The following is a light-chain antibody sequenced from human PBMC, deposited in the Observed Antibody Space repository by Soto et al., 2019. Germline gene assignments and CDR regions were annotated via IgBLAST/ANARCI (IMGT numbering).Light chain of an antibody. CDR3: QVWDSSSDHRDVV. J-gene: IGLJ2*01. Sequence: SYELTQPPSVSVAPGKTARSTCGGNNIGSKSVHWYQQNPGQAPVLVIYYDSDRTSGIPERFSGSNSGNTATLTISRVEAEDEADYYGQVWDSSSDHRDVVFGGGTTLTVL. CDR2: YDS. CDR1: NIGSKS. V-gene: IGLV3-21*04.